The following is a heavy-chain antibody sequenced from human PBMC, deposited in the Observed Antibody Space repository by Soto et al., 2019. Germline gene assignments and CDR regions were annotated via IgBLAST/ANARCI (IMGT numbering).Heavy chain of an antibody. CDR2: IYTGGST. D-gene: IGHD2-15*01. CDR1: GGSISNYY. J-gene: IGHJ4*02. V-gene: IGHV4-4*07. Sequence: SETLSLTCTVSGGSISNYYRSWIRQPAGKGLEWIGRIYTGGSTNYNPSLKSRVTMSTDTSKNQFSLRLTSVTAADTAVYYCARASVGPPGGGSWIMTLDYWGQGALVTVSS. CDR3: ARASVGPPGGGSWIMTLDY.